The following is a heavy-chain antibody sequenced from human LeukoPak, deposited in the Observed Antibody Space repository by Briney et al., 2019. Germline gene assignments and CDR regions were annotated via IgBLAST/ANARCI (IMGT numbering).Heavy chain of an antibody. Sequence: SETLSLTCTGSGGSISSYYWSWIRQPPGKGLEWIGYIYYSGSTNCNPSLKSRVTISVDTSKNQFSLKLSSVTAADTAVYYCARVPGSGSYYYYGMDVWGQGTTVTVSS. D-gene: IGHD6-19*01. CDR3: ARVPGSGSYYYYGMDV. CDR1: GGSISSYY. CDR2: IYYSGST. V-gene: IGHV4-59*01. J-gene: IGHJ6*02.